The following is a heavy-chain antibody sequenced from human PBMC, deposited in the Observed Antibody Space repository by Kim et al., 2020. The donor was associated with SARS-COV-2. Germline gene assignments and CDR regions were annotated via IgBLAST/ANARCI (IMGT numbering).Heavy chain of an antibody. CDR2: IYYSGST. CDR1: GGSISSSSYY. Sequence: SETLSLTCTVSGGSISSSSYYWGWISQPPGKGLEWIGSIYYSGSTYYNPSLKSRVTISVDTSKNQFSLKLSSVTAAYTAVYYCARHEAYYYDSSGYYGYWGQGTLVTVSS. D-gene: IGHD3-22*01. V-gene: IGHV4-39*01. J-gene: IGHJ4*02. CDR3: ARHEAYYYDSSGYYGY.